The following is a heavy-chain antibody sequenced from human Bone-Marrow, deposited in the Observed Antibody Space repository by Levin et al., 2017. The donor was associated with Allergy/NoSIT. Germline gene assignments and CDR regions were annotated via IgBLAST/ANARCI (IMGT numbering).Heavy chain of an antibody. D-gene: IGHD3-9*01. V-gene: IGHV4-31*03. CDR1: GASTKSDAFY. CDR3: ARDNTLTSSPDVFDI. CDR2: ISYSRGT. Sequence: SETLSLTCSVSGASTKSDAFYWSWIRQHPGKGLEWIGHISYSRGTVYNPSLKSRIIISLETSKNQFSLRLSSVTAADTAVYYCARDNTLTSSPDVFDIWGQGTMVTVSS. J-gene: IGHJ3*02.